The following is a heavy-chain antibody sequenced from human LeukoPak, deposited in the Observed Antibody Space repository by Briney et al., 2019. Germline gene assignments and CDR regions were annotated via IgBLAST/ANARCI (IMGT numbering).Heavy chain of an antibody. CDR3: ARDFDWIPTYYFDY. V-gene: IGHV1-8*01. Sequence: ASVKVSCKASGYTFTSYDINWVRQATGQGLEWMGWMNPNSGNTGYAQKFQGRVTMTRDTSTSTVYMELSSLRSEDTAVYYCARDFDWIPTYYFDYWGQGTLVTVSS. D-gene: IGHD3-9*01. CDR1: GYTFTSYD. CDR2: MNPNSGNT. J-gene: IGHJ4*02.